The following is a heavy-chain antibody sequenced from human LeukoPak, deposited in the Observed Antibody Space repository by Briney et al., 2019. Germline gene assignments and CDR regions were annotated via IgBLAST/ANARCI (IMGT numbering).Heavy chain of an antibody. CDR1: GGSISSYY. CDR2: IYYSGST. J-gene: IGHJ3*02. CDR3: ARVTITGWAFDI. D-gene: IGHD1-20*01. Sequence: SETLSLTCTVSGGSISSYYWSWIRQPPGKGLEWIGYIYYSGSTNYNPSLKSRVTISVDTSKNQFSLKLSSVTAADTAVYYCARVTITGWAFDIWGQGTMVTVSS. V-gene: IGHV4-59*01.